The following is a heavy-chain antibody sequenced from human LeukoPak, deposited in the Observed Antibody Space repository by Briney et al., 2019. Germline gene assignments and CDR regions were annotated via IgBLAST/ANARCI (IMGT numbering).Heavy chain of an antibody. CDR2: IKGDGTYR. J-gene: IGHJ4*02. Sequence: GGSPRLSCAASRFTFISHWMHWLRQAPGKGLVWVSDIKGDGTYRTHADSVRGRFTISIDNAKNTLYLQMNSLRVEDTAVYYCARGTIAAAGIDYWGQGSLVTVSS. CDR3: ARGTIAAAGIDY. V-gene: IGHV3-74*01. D-gene: IGHD6-13*01. CDR1: RFTFISHW.